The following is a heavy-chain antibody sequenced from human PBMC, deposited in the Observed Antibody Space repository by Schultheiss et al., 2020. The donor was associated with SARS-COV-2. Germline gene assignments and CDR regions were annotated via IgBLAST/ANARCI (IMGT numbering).Heavy chain of an antibody. CDR3: ARDETGWFDP. V-gene: IGHV1-46*01. D-gene: IGHD3-9*01. CDR1: GYTFTGYY. J-gene: IGHJ5*02. Sequence: ASVKVSCKASGYTFTGYYMHWVRQAPGQGLEWMGIINPSGGSTSYAQKFQGRVTMTRDTSISTAYMELSRLRSDDTAVYYCARDETGWFDPWGQGTLVTVSS. CDR2: INPSGGST.